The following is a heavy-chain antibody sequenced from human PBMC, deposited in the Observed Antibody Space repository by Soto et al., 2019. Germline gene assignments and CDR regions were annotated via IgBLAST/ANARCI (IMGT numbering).Heavy chain of an antibody. D-gene: IGHD6-19*01. V-gene: IGHV3-9*01. CDR1: GFTFDDYA. J-gene: IGHJ4*02. CDR2: ISWNSGSI. Sequence: PGGSLRLSCAASGFTFDDYAMHWVRQAPGKGLEWVSGISWNSGSIGYADSVKGRFTISRDNAKNSLYLQMNSLRAEDTALYYCAKDLGYSSGWYEGYWGQGTLVTVSS. CDR3: AKDLGYSSGWYEGY.